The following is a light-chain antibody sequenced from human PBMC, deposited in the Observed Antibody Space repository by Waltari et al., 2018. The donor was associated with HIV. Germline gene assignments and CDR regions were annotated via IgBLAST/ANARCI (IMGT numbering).Light chain of an antibody. CDR3: TSYTSSSTLVV. CDR1: SSDVGGYNY. Sequence: QSALTQPASVSGSLGQSITLSCTGTSSDVGGYNYVSWYQHHPGKAPNLMIYEVTNRPSGVSNRFSGSKSGNTASLTISGLQAEDESDYYCTSYTSSSTLVVFGGGTKLTVL. V-gene: IGLV2-14*01. CDR2: EVT. J-gene: IGLJ2*01.